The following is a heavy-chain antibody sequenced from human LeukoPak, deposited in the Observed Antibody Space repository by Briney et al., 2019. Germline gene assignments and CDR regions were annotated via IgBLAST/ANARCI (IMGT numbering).Heavy chain of an antibody. V-gene: IGHV3-23*01. D-gene: IGHD3-22*01. Sequence: GGSLRLSCAASGFTFSNYAMNWVRQAPGKGLERVSSLSSGGTGAYYADSVKGRFTISRDNSKSTLYLQMNSLRVEDTAVYFCAKAASGSYRPDYWGQGTLVTVSS. CDR3: AKAASGSYRPDY. J-gene: IGHJ4*02. CDR1: GFTFSNYA. CDR2: LSSGGTGA.